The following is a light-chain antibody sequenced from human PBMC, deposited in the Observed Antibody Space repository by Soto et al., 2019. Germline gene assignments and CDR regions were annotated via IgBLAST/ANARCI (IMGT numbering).Light chain of an antibody. CDR3: QQYYNWPRT. J-gene: IGKJ1*01. Sequence: EIVLTPSPGTLSLSPGERATLSCRASQSVSNNYLAWYQQKPGQAPRLLIYGASNRATGIPDRFSGSGSGTDFTLTISSLQPEDFAVYYCQQYYNWPRTFGQGTKVDIK. CDR2: GAS. V-gene: IGKV3-20*01. CDR1: QSVSNNY.